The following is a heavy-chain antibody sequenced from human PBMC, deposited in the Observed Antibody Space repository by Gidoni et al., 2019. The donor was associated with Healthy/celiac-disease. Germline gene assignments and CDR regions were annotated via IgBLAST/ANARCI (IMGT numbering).Heavy chain of an antibody. CDR1: GFPFSDYY. V-gene: IGHV3-11*06. Sequence: QVQLVESGGGLVKPGGSLSLSCAASGFPFSDYYMSWIRQAPGKGLEWVSYISSSSSYTNYADSVKGRFTISRDNAKNSLYLQMNSLRAEDTAVYYCVRGGSASDAFDIWGQGTIVTVSS. CDR3: VRGGSASDAFDI. J-gene: IGHJ3*02. D-gene: IGHD2-2*01. CDR2: ISSSSSYT.